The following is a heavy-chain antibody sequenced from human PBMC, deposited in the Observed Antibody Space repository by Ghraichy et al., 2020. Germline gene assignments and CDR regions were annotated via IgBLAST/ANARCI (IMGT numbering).Heavy chain of an antibody. Sequence: SETLSLTCTVSGGSISSYYWSWIRQPPGKGLEWIGYIYYSGSTNYNPSLKSRVTISVDTSKNQFSLKLSSVTAADTAVYYCARVYPYCGGDCSYYYYGMDVWGQGTTVTVSS. CDR1: GGSISSYY. V-gene: IGHV4-59*01. CDR2: IYYSGST. CDR3: ARVYPYCGGDCSYYYYGMDV. J-gene: IGHJ6*02. D-gene: IGHD2-21*02.